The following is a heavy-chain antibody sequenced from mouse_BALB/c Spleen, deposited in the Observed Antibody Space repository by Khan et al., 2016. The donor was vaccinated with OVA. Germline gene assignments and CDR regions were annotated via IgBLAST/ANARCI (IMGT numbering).Heavy chain of an antibody. Sequence: EVKLEESGPGLVKPSQSLSLVCTVTGYSITSDYAWNWIRQFPGNKLEWMGFISYSGNTKYNPSLKSRISITRDTSKNPFFLPLNSVTTEDTATDDCSRVYGGDFDYWGHGTTLTVSS. CDR3: SRVYGGDFDY. CDR2: ISYSGNT. J-gene: IGHJ2*01. D-gene: IGHD1-1*01. V-gene: IGHV3-2*02. CDR1: GYSITSDYA.